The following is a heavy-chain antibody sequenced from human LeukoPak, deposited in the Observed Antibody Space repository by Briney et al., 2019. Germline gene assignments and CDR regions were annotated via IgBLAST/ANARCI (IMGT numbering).Heavy chain of an antibody. J-gene: IGHJ6*03. V-gene: IGHV4-61*02. CDR2: IYTSGST. CDR1: GGSISSGSYY. Sequence: SQTLSLTCTVSGGSISSGSYYWSWIRQPAGKGLEWIGRIYTSGSTNYNPSLKSRVTMSVDTSKNQFSLKLSSVTAADTAVYYCARDLGYYYMDVWGKGTTVTISS. D-gene: IGHD3-16*01. CDR3: ARDLGYYYMDV.